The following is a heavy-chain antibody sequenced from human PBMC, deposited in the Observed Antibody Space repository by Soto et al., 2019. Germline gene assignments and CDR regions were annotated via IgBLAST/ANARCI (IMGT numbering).Heavy chain of an antibody. V-gene: IGHV1-8*01. J-gene: IGHJ6*04. CDR1: GYTFNNYD. CDR2: MNPNSGYT. CDR3: ARGPRVRADTIFGVVIVRDI. Sequence: QVQLVQSGAEVKKPGASVKVSCKASGYTFNNYDIHWVRQATGQGLEWVGWMNPNSGYTEFAEKFQGRVSMTRNTSRSTAYMELSSLRSEDTAMYYCARGPRVRADTIFGVVIVRDIWGKGTTVTVSS. D-gene: IGHD3-3*01.